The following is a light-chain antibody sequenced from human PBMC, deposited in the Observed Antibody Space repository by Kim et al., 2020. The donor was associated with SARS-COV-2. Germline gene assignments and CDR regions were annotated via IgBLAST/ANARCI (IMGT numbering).Light chain of an antibody. CDR2: GAS. V-gene: IGKV3-20*01. J-gene: IGKJ4*01. CDR3: QQYGYSLS. CDR1: QSVSSSY. Sequence: EIVLTQSPGTLSLSPGERATLSCRASQSVSSSYLAWYQLKPGQAPRLLIYGASSRATRIPDRFSGSGSGTDFTLTISRLEPEDFAVYYCQQYGYSLSFGGGTKVDIK.